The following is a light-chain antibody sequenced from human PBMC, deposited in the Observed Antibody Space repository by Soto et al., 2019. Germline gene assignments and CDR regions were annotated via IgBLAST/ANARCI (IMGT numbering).Light chain of an antibody. CDR3: QQYYSYPWGT. V-gene: IGKV1-8*01. CDR1: QGISSY. Sequence: AIRMTQPPSSLSASTGDRVTITFLGGQGISSYLAWYQQKPGKAPKLLIYAASTLQSGVPSRFSGSGSGTDFTLTISCLQSEDFATYYCQQYYSYPWGTFGQGTKVDIK. J-gene: IGKJ1*01. CDR2: AAS.